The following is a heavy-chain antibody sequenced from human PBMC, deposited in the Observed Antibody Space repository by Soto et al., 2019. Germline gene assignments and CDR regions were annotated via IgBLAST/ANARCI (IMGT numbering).Heavy chain of an antibody. D-gene: IGHD6-6*01. CDR3: ARSIAARLNWLDP. CDR2: IKQDGSEK. J-gene: IGHJ5*02. CDR1: GFTFISYW. Sequence: GGSLRLSCAASGFTFISYWMSWVRQAPGEGLEWVANIKQDGSEKYYVDSVKGRFTISRDNAKNSLYLQMNSLRAEDTAVYYSARSIAARLNWLDPWAQGTLVTVSS. V-gene: IGHV3-7*01.